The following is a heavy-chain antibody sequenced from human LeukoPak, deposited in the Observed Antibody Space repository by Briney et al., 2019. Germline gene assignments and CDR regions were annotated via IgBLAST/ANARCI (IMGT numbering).Heavy chain of an antibody. V-gene: IGHV4-39*02. J-gene: IGHJ6*03. CDR3: AREARGITMVRVIYYMDV. CDR2: IYYSGST. CDR1: GGSINIITNY. D-gene: IGHD3-10*01. Sequence: SETLSLTCTVSGGSINIITNYWGWIRQPPGKGLEWIGSIYYSGSTSYNPSLKSRVTISVDTSKNQFSLKLSSVTAADTAVYYCAREARGITMVRVIYYMDVWGKGTTVTISS.